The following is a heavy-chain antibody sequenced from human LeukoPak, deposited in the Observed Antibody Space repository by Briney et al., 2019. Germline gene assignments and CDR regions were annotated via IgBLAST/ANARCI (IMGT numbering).Heavy chain of an antibody. V-gene: IGHV1-18*01. CDR1: GYTFTSYD. J-gene: IGHJ5*02. CDR3: ARLISGLWFGESIFDP. Sequence: ASVKVSCKASGYTFTSYDINWVRQATGQGLEWMGWISAYNGNTNYAQKLQGRVTMTTDTSTSTAYMELRSLRSDDTAVYYCARLISGLWFGESIFDPWGQGTLVTVSS. D-gene: IGHD3-10*01. CDR2: ISAYNGNT.